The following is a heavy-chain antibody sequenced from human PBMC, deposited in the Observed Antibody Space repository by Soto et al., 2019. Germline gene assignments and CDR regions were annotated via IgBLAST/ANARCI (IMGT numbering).Heavy chain of an antibody. CDR3: ASAKAVVIAALGI. V-gene: IGHV3-23*01. CDR1: GFTFSSSA. Sequence: EVQLLESGGGLVQPGGSLRLSCTASGFTFSSSAMNWVRQAPGQGLEWVASVSENGGSRGGTYYADSVKGRFTISKDNSKNTLNLQMDRLRGADTAVYYCASAKAVVIAALGIWGQGSMVPVSS. CDR2: VSENGGSRGGT. D-gene: IGHD2-21*01. J-gene: IGHJ3*02.